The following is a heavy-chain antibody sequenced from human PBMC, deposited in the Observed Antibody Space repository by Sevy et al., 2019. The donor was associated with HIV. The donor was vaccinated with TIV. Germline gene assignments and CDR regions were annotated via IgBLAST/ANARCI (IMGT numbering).Heavy chain of an antibody. CDR1: GFTFSSYA. Sequence: GGSLRLSCAASGFTFSSYAMSWVRQAPGKGLEWVSAISGSGGSTYYADSVKGRFTISRDNSKNTLYLQMNGLRAEDTAVYYCAKFYYDSSGYYTDPYYYYYYMDVWGKGTTVTVSS. CDR3: AKFYYDSSGYYTDPYYYYYYMDV. CDR2: ISGSGGST. V-gene: IGHV3-23*01. D-gene: IGHD3-22*01. J-gene: IGHJ6*03.